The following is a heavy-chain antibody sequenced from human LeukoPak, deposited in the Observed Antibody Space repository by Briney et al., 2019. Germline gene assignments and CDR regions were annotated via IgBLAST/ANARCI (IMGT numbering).Heavy chain of an antibody. CDR3: ARDPEYSSGRTDYYGMDV. D-gene: IGHD6-19*01. CDR1: GGPINSYY. V-gene: IGHV4-4*08. J-gene: IGHJ6*02. CDR2: IYDSGST. Sequence: SETLSLTCSVSGGPINSYYWSWIRQPPGKGLEWIGYIYDSGSTNYNSSLKSRVTISLDTSKNQFSLKLSSVTAADTAVYYCARDPEYSSGRTDYYGMDVWGQGTTVTVSS.